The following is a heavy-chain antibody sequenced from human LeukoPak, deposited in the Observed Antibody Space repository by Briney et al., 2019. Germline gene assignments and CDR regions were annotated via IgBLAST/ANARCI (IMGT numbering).Heavy chain of an antibody. Sequence: SGGSLRLSCAASGFTFSNYWMHWVRQAPGKGLVWVSRINTDGSSTIYADSVKGRFTISRDNAKYTLYLQMNSLRADDTAVYYCARGRYYDNSGYSPRAFDIWGQGTMVTVSS. V-gene: IGHV3-74*01. CDR1: GFTFSNYW. CDR3: ARGRYYDNSGYSPRAFDI. J-gene: IGHJ3*02. D-gene: IGHD3-22*01. CDR2: INTDGSST.